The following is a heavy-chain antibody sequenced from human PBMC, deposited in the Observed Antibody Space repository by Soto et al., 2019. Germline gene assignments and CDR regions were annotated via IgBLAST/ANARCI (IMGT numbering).Heavy chain of an antibody. J-gene: IGHJ4*02. CDR3: ARGRRTVVTPPDFDY. D-gene: IGHD2-2*01. CDR1: GGTFSSYA. CDR2: VIPIFGTA. V-gene: IGHV1-69*01. Sequence: QVQLVQSGAEVKKPGSSVKVSCKASGGTFSSYAISWVRQAPGQGLEWMGGVIPIFGTANYGQKFQGRVTITADESTSTAYMELSSLRSEDTAVYYCARGRRTVVTPPDFDYWGQGTLVTVSS.